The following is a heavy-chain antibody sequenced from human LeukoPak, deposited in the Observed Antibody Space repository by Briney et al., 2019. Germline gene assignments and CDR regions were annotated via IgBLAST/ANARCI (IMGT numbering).Heavy chain of an antibody. D-gene: IGHD2-21*01. CDR1: GYTFTSYF. CDR2: INPSDGST. J-gene: IGHJ4*02. Sequence: ASVKVSCKASGYTFTSYFIHWVRQAPGQGLEWMGIINPSDGSTSYPNKVQGRVTMTRDTSTSTVYMELRSLRSEDTAVYYCARVHITERVDYWGQGTLVTVSA. V-gene: IGHV1-46*03. CDR3: ARVHITERVDY.